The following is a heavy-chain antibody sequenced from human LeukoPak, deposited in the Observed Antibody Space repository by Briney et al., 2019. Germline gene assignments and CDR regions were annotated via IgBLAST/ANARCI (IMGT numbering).Heavy chain of an antibody. V-gene: IGHV3-23*01. Sequence: GGSLRLSCAASGFTFSSYAMNWVRQAPGKGLEWVSTVSRGGDSTDYADSVKGRFTISRDNSKNTVYLQMNSLRAEDTAVYYCAKDLFGDYGGLDYWGQGTLVTVSS. D-gene: IGHD4-17*01. CDR1: GFTFSSYA. CDR2: VSRGGDST. J-gene: IGHJ4*02. CDR3: AKDLFGDYGGLDY.